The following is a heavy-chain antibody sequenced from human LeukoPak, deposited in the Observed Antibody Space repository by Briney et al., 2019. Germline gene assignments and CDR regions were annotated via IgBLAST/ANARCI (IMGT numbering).Heavy chain of an antibody. Sequence: GGSLRLSCAASGFTFSSYAMSWVRQAPGKGLEWVSAISGSGGSTYYADSVKGRFTISGDNSKNTLYLQMNSLRAEDTAVYYCAKGEYYYGSGSYYYYYGMDVWGQGTTVTVSS. CDR1: GFTFSSYA. D-gene: IGHD3-10*01. J-gene: IGHJ6*02. CDR3: AKGEYYYGSGSYYYYYGMDV. CDR2: ISGSGGST. V-gene: IGHV3-23*01.